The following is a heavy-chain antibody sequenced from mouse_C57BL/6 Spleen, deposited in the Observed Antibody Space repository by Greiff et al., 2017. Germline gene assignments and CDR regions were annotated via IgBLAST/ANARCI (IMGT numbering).Heavy chain of an antibody. D-gene: IGHD1-1*01. Sequence: EVKLQESGGGLVKPGGSLKLSCAASGFTFSDYGMHWVRQAPEKGLEWVAYISSGSSTIYYADTVKGRFTISRDNAKNTMFLQMTILRSEDTAMYYCARAFDYCSSYGDYYAMDYWGQGTSVTVSS. CDR2: ISSGSSTI. J-gene: IGHJ4*01. CDR1: GFTFSDYG. CDR3: ARAFDYCSSYGDYYAMDY. V-gene: IGHV5-17*01.